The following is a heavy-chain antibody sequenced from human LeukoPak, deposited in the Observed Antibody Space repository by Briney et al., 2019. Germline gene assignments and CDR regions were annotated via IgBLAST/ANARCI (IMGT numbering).Heavy chain of an antibody. CDR3: ARVALTGEGGRGYFNL. CDR1: GDSISTSRDA. J-gene: IGHJ2*01. CDR2: IYNSGST. D-gene: IGHD3-16*01. Sequence: SETLSLPCTVSGDSISTSRDAWGWIRQSPGKGLEWIGTIYNSGSTNLNPSLKTRVTMSVDASKNHFSLNQISVTAADTALYFCARVALTGEGGRGYFNLWGRGNLVSVSS. V-gene: IGHV4-39*02.